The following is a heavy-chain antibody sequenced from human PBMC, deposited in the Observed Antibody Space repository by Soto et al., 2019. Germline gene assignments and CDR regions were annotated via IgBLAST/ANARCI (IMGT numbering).Heavy chain of an antibody. CDR1: GYTFITYA. D-gene: IGHD4-17*01. J-gene: IGHJ4*02. Sequence: GASVKVSSKASGYTFITYALTSLRQAPGQGLEWMGWISAYNGNTNYTQKFQGRVTMTTDTSTNTASMELRSLTSDDTAVYFCARGQFGDLDYWGQGNLVTGSS. V-gene: IGHV1-18*01. CDR2: ISAYNGNT. CDR3: ARGQFGDLDY.